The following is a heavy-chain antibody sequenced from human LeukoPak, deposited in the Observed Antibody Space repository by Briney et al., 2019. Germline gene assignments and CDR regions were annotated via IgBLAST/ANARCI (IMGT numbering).Heavy chain of an antibody. CDR2: ISAYNGNT. J-gene: IGHJ4*02. V-gene: IGHV1-18*01. CDR1: GYTFTSYG. D-gene: IGHD3-22*01. CDR3: ARDPKYYESSGYYFFDY. Sequence: ASVKVSCKASGYTFTSYGVSWVRQAPGQGLEWMGWISAYNGNTNYAQKLQGRVTMTTDTSTNTAYMELRSLRSDDTAVYYCARDPKYYESSGYYFFDYWGQGTLVTVSS.